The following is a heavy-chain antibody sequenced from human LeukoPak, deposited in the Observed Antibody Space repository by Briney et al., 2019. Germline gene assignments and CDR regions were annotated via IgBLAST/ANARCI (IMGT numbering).Heavy chain of an antibody. CDR3: ARDWLGADY. CDR2: FGPNTGGTGY. CDR1: GYTFTAYY. J-gene: IGHJ4*02. D-gene: IGHD6-19*01. Sequence: ASVKVSCKASGYTFTAYYMHWVRQAPGQGLEWMGRFGPNTGGTGYVRYAQKFQGRVTMTRDTSISTAYMELSRLRSDDTAVYYCARDWLGADYWGQGTLVTVSS. V-gene: IGHV1-2*06.